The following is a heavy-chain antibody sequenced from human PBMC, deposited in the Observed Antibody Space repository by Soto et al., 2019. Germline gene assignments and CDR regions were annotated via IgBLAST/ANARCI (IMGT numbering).Heavy chain of an antibody. CDR1: GFTFTRSA. CDR2: IIPLVHII. J-gene: IGHJ3*01. V-gene: IGHV1-69*04. CDR3: ARERRRDDSNTFDALDV. D-gene: IGHD3-22*01. Sequence: SVKVSCKTSGFTFTRSAVQWVRQAPGQGLEWMGRIIPLVHIINNAQKFQGRVAISADKSTSTAYMELSSLKSGDTAIYFCARERRRDDSNTFDALDVWGQGTMVTVSS.